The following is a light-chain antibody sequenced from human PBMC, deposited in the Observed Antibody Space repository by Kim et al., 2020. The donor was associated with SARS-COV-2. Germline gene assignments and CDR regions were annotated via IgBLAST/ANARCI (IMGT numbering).Light chain of an antibody. CDR1: QSVLYSSNNKNY. V-gene: IGKV4-1*01. Sequence: ATINCKSSQSVLYSSNNKNYLAWFQQKPGQPPKLLIYWASTRESGVPDRFSGSGSGTDFTLTISSLQAEDVAVYYCQQYYSAPWTFGQGTKVDIK. CDR3: QQYYSAPWT. J-gene: IGKJ1*01. CDR2: WAS.